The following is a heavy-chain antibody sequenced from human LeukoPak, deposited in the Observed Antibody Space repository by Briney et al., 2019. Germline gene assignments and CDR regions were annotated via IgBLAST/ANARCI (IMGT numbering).Heavy chain of an antibody. CDR3: ARDSGYYDILARYYSLQPPDS. CDR1: GGSISSSSYY. CDR2: IYYSGST. J-gene: IGHJ4*02. Sequence: SETLSLTCTVSGGSISSSSYYWGWIRQPPGMGLEWIGSIYYSGSTYYNPSLKSRVTISVDTSKNQLSLKLSSVTAADSAVYYCARDSGYYDILARYYSLQPPDSWGQGTLVTVSS. V-gene: IGHV4-39*07. D-gene: IGHD3-9*01.